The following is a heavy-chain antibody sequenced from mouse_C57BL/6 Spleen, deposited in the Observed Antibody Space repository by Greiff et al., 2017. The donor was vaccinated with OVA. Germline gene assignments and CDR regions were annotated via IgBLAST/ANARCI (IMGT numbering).Heavy chain of an antibody. Sequence: VQLQQSGAELARPGASVKLSCKASGYTFTSYGISWVKQRTGQGLEWIGEIYPRSGNTYYNEKFKGKATLTADKSSSTAYMELRSLTSEDSAVYFCARSDYSNYGVDYGGQGTTLTVSS. CDR1: GYTFTSYG. J-gene: IGHJ2*01. CDR3: ARSDYSNYGVDY. CDR2: IYPRSGNT. V-gene: IGHV1-81*01. D-gene: IGHD2-5*01.